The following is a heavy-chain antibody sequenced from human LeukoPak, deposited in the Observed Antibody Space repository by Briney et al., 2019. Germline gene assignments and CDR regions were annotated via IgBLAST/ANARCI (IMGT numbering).Heavy chain of an antibody. Sequence: SETLSLTCTVSGGSISSYYWSWIRQPAGKGLEWIGRIYTSGSTNYNPSLKSRVTMSVDTSKNQFSLKLSSVTAADTAVYYCARLSSLANIAARGRTWFDTWGQGSLVTVSS. J-gene: IGHJ5*02. D-gene: IGHD6-6*01. V-gene: IGHV4-4*07. CDR3: ARLSSLANIAARGRTWFDT. CDR1: GGSISSYY. CDR2: IYTSGST.